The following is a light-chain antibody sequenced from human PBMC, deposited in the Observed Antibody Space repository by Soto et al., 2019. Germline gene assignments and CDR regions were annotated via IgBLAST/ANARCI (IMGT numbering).Light chain of an antibody. CDR2: GNS. CDR1: TSKTGAGYD. J-gene: IGLJ1*01. Sequence: QRFPTLPHRVSGAPGQRFTISCTGSTSKTGAGYDVHWYQQLPGTAPKLLIYGNSNRPSGVPDRFSGSKSGTSASLAITGLQAEDEADYYCQPYDSSLSGSCVFGTGTKVTVL. V-gene: IGLV1-40*01. CDR3: QPYDSSLSGSCV.